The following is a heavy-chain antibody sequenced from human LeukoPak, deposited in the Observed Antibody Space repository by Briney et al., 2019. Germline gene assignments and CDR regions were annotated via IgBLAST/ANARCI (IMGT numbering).Heavy chain of an antibody. J-gene: IGHJ3*02. CDR2: MSDTGAYT. CDR1: GFTFSNYA. Sequence: PGGSLRLSCASSGFTFSNYAMNWVRQAPAKGLEWVSDMSDTGAYTNYLGSVKGRFTISRDYSENMLYLQMSSLRDEDTAVYYCVRKWNGGFDIWGQGTMVTVSS. D-gene: IGHD1-1*01. V-gene: IGHV3-23*01. CDR3: VRKWNGGFDI.